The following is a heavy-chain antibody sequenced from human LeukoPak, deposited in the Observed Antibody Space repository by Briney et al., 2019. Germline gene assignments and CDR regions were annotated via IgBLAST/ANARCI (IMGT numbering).Heavy chain of an antibody. CDR2: IYHSGTT. CDR1: GGSISSNNYY. D-gene: IGHD1-14*01. Sequence: SETLSLTCTVSGGSISSNNYYWGWIRQPPGKGLEWIGEIYHSGTTNYTPSLKSRLTISVDTSKNQFSLRLSSVTAADTAVYYCARREEETTFYYYYYMDVWGKGTTVTVSS. J-gene: IGHJ6*03. CDR3: ARREEETTFYYYYYMDV. V-gene: IGHV4-39*07.